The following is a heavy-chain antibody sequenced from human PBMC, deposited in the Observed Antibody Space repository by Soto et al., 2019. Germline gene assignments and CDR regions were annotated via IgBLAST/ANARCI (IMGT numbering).Heavy chain of an antibody. Sequence: QVQLVQSGAEVKKPGASVKVSCKASGYTLTTFFMHWVRQAPAQGLEWMGVINLVYPADRSTTYAQKFQGRVTMTTDTSTSTVYMELSRLRSDDTAVYYCAREAIVAGATTGMDVWGQGTTVTVSS. CDR3: AREAIVAGATTGMDV. D-gene: IGHD1-26*01. J-gene: IGHJ6*02. CDR1: GYTLTTFF. CDR2: INLVYPADRST. V-gene: IGHV1-46*01.